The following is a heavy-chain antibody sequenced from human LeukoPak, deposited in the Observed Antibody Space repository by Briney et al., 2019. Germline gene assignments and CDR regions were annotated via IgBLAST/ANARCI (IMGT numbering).Heavy chain of an antibody. Sequence: KTSETLSLTCTVSGGSISSYYWSWIRQPPGKGVEWIGYIYYSGSTNYNPSLKSRVTISVDTSKNQFSLKLSSVTAADTAVYYCARHGGGYSSSSFDYWGQGTLVTVSS. D-gene: IGHD6-6*01. CDR1: GGSISSYY. CDR3: ARHGGGYSSSSFDY. V-gene: IGHV4-59*08. J-gene: IGHJ4*02. CDR2: IYYSGST.